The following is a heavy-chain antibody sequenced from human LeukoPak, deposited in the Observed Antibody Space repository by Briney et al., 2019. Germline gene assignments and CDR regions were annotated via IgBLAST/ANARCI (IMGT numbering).Heavy chain of an antibody. CDR3: ARETYSSSSAGFDY. J-gene: IGHJ4*02. CDR1: GGTFSSYA. CDR2: MNPNSGNT. V-gene: IGHV1-8*02. D-gene: IGHD6-6*01. Sequence: ASVKVSCKASGGTFSSYAINWVRQATGQGLEWMGWMNPNSGNTGYAQKFQGRVTMTRNTSISTAYMELSSLRSEDTAVYYCARETYSSSSAGFDYWGQGTLVTVSS.